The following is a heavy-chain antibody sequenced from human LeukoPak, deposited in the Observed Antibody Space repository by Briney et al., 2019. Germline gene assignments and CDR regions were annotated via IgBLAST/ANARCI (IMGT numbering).Heavy chain of an antibody. V-gene: IGHV3-21*01. J-gene: IGHJ4*02. CDR2: ISSSSSYI. CDR3: AGRGTTGTHFDY. CDR1: GFTFSSYS. D-gene: IGHD1-1*01. Sequence: GGSLRLSCAASGFTFSSYSMNWVRQAPGKGLEWVSSISSSSSYIYYADSVKGRFTISRDNAKNSLYLQMNGLRAEDTAVYYCAGRGTTGTHFDYWGQGTLVTVSS.